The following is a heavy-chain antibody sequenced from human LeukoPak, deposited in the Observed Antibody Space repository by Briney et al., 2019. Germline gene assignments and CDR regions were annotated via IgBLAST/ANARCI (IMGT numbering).Heavy chain of an antibody. Sequence: GGSLRLSCAASGFTFTNAWMSWVRQAPEKGLEWVGRIKSKTGGGTTDYAAPVKGRFTISRDDSKNTLYLQMNSLKTEDTAVYXXXXDNRKQGLYDAFDIWGQGTMVTVSS. CDR1: GFTFTNAW. V-gene: IGHV3-15*01. J-gene: IGHJ3*02. D-gene: IGHD1-14*01. CDR2: IKSKTGGGTT. CDR3: XXDNRKQGLYDAFDI.